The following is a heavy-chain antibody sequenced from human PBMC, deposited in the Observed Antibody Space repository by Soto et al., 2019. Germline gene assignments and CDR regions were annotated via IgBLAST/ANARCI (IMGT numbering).Heavy chain of an antibody. Sequence: QITLKESGPTLVKPTQTLTLTCTFSGYSLSTSGVGVGWIRQPPGKALEWLALIYWDDDKRYSPSLKSRLTITKDTSKNQVVLTMTNMDPVDTATYYCAHTPGLHLWELSFSRVDAFDIWGQGTMVTVSS. D-gene: IGHD3-16*02. CDR3: AHTPGLHLWELSFSRVDAFDI. V-gene: IGHV2-5*02. J-gene: IGHJ3*02. CDR1: GYSLSTSGVG. CDR2: IYWDDDK.